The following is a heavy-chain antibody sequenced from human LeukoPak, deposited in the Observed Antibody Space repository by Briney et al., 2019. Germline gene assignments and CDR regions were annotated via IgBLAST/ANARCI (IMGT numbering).Heavy chain of an antibody. CDR3: AREGIAAAADAFDI. V-gene: IGHV3-21*01. D-gene: IGHD6-13*01. J-gene: IGHJ3*02. CDR2: ISSSSSYI. CDR1: GFTFSSYS. Sequence: PGGSLRLSCAASGFTFSSYSMNWVRQAPGKGLEWVSSISSSSSYIYYADSVKGRFTISRDNAKNSLYLQMNSLRAEDTAVYYCAREGIAAAADAFDIWGQGTMVTVSS.